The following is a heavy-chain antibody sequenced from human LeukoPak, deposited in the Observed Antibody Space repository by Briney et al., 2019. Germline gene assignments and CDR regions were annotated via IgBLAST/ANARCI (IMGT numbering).Heavy chain of an antibody. Sequence: GGSLRLSCAVSGFTFSDYYMSWIRQAPGKGLEWVSYISSSGSAIYYADSVKGRFTISRDNAKNSLYLQMNSLRAEDTAVYYCATLKGAYDYYRLDYWGQGTLVTVSS. V-gene: IGHV3-11*01. CDR1: GFTFSDYY. CDR2: ISSSGSAI. D-gene: IGHD3-10*01. J-gene: IGHJ4*02. CDR3: ATLKGAYDYYRLDY.